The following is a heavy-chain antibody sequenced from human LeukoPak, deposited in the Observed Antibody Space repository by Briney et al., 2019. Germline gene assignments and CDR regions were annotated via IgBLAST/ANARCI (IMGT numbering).Heavy chain of an antibody. CDR3: AELGITMIGGV. Sequence: GGSLRLSCAASGFTFSSYSMNWVRQAPGKGLEWVSSISSISSYIYYSDSVKGRFTISRDNAKNSLYLQMNSLRAEDTAVYYCAELGITMIGGVWGKGTTVTISS. CDR1: GFTFSSYS. D-gene: IGHD3-10*02. J-gene: IGHJ6*04. V-gene: IGHV3-21*01. CDR2: ISSISSYI.